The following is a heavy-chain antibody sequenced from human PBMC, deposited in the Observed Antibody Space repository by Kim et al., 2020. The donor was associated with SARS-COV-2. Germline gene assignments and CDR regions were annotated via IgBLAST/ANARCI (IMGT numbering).Heavy chain of an antibody. V-gene: IGHV4-34*01. CDR2: INHSGST. J-gene: IGHJ6*03. CDR1: GGSFSGYY. Sequence: SETLSLTCAVYGGSFSGYYWSWIRQPPGKGLEWIGEINHSGSTNYNPSLKSRVTISVDTSKNQFSLKLSSVTAADTAVYYCARGRAMLLGYWSGGSCYSGCGYFYYMDVWGNGTTVTVSS. CDR3: ARGRAMLLGYWSGGSCYSGCGYFYYMDV. D-gene: IGHD2-15*01.